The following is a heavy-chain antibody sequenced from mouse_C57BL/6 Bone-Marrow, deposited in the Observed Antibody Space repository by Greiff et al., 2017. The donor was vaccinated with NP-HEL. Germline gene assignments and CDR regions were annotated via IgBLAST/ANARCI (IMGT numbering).Heavy chain of an antibody. CDR1: GFTFSDYY. CDR2: ISNGGGST. V-gene: IGHV5-12*01. CDR3: ARRGGKGYYFDY. Sequence: EVKLEESGGGLVQPGGSLKLSCAASGFTFSDYYMYWVRQTPEKRLEWVAYISNGGGSTYYPDTVKGRFTISRDNAKNTLYLQMSRLKSEDTAMYYCARRGGKGYYFDYWGQGTTLTVSS. J-gene: IGHJ2*01.